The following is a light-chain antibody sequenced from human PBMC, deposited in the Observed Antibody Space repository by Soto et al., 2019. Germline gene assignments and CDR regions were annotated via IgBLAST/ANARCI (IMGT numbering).Light chain of an antibody. CDR1: SSDVGGYNY. V-gene: IGLV2-14*01. CDR3: SSYTSSSTRVV. J-gene: IGLJ2*01. Sequence: QSALTRSASVSGSPGQSITISCTGTSSDVGGYNYVCWYQQHPGKAPKLMIYDVSNRPSGVSNRFSGSKSGNTASLTISGLQAEDEADYYCSSYTSSSTRVVFGGGTKLTVL. CDR2: DVS.